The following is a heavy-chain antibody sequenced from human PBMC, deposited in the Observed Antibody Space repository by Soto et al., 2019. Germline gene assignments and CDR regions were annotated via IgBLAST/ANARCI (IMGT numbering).Heavy chain of an antibody. CDR3: ARDVSVNYYDSTYYYYALDV. D-gene: IGHD3-22*01. J-gene: IGHJ6*02. Sequence: QVQLVQSGAEVKKPGSWVKVSCKASGGTFSGDAISWLRQAPGQGLEWMAQIVPFFKGTKYAQKFQGRGTITADDSTSTAFLDLSSLRSEDTAVYFCARDVSVNYYDSTYYYYALDVWGQGTTVTVSS. CDR2: IVPFFKGT. CDR1: GGTFSGDA. V-gene: IGHV1-69*01.